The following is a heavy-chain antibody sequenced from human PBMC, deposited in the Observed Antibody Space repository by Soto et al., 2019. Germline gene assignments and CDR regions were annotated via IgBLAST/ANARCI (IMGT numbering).Heavy chain of an antibody. V-gene: IGHV3-23*01. J-gene: IGHJ4*02. CDR3: AKRPPPRFSGPPDY. Sequence: EVQLLESGGGLVQPGGSLRLSCGASGFAFSNYVMTWVRQAPGKGLEWVSGISGSGGSTFYADSVKGRFTNSRDNSKNTLYLHMNSLRAEDTAVYYCAKRPPPRFSGPPDYWGQGTLVTVSS. CDR1: GFAFSNYV. CDR2: ISGSGGST. D-gene: IGHD3-3*01.